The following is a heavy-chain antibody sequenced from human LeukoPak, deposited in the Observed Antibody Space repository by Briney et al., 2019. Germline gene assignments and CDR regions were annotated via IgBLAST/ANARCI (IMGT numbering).Heavy chain of an antibody. Sequence: PSQTLSLTCTVSGGSISSGDYYWSWIRQPPGKGLEWIGYIYYSGSTYYNPSLKSRVTISVDTSKNQFSLKLTSVTVADTAVYYCARWDDNDWAFGSWGPGTFVTVSS. V-gene: IGHV4-30-4*01. CDR3: ARWDDNDWAFGS. J-gene: IGHJ4*02. D-gene: IGHD3-9*01. CDR1: GGSISSGDYY. CDR2: IYYSGST.